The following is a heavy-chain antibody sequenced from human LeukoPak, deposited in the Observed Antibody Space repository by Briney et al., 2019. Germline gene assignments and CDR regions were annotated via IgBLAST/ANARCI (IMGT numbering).Heavy chain of an antibody. CDR1: GYTFTGYY. Sequence: GASVKVSCKASGYTFTGYYMHWVRQAPGQGLEWMGRISPNSGGTNYAQKFQGRVTMTRDTSISTAYMELSRLRSDDTAVYYCARDLRGPYYYDSSGYYHNWFDPWGQGTLVTVSS. CDR2: ISPNSGGT. V-gene: IGHV1-2*06. J-gene: IGHJ5*02. CDR3: ARDLRGPYYYDSSGYYHNWFDP. D-gene: IGHD3-22*01.